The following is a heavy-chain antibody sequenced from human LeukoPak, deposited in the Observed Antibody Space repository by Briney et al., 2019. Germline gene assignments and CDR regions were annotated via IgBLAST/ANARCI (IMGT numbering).Heavy chain of an antibody. CDR2: ISAYNGNT. Sequence: ASVKVSCKASGYTFTSYGISWVRQAPGQGLEWMGWISAYNGNTNYAQKLQGRVTMNTDTAKSTAYMGLTSLESDDTAVYYCAREHAGFDYWGQGTLVTVSS. V-gene: IGHV1-18*01. CDR3: AREHAGFDY. D-gene: IGHD2-8*01. J-gene: IGHJ4*02. CDR1: GYTFTSYG.